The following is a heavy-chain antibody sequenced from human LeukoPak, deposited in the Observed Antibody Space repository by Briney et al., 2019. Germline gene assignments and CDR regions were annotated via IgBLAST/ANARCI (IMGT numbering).Heavy chain of an antibody. D-gene: IGHD2-15*01. V-gene: IGHV1-24*01. Sequence: GASVKVSCKVSGYTLTELSMHWVRQAPGKGLEWMGGFDPEDGETICAQKFQGRVTMTEDTSTDTAYMELSSLRSEDTAVYYCAPRGYCSGGSCYGGYFQHWGQGTLVTVSS. CDR2: FDPEDGET. CDR1: GYTLTELS. CDR3: APRGYCSGGSCYGGYFQH. J-gene: IGHJ1*01.